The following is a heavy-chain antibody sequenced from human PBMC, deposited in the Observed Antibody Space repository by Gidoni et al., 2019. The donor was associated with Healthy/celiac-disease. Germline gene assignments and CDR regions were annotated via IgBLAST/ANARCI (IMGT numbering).Heavy chain of an antibody. CDR3: AKGKGSSWYYYYYMDV. CDR1: GFTFSSYA. V-gene: IGHV3-23*04. Sequence: EVQLVESGGGLVQPGGSLRLSCAASGFTFSSYAMSWVRQAPGKGLEWVSAIRGSGGSTYYADSVKGRFTISRDNSKNTLYLQMNSLRAEDTAVYYCAKGKGSSWYYYYYMDVWGKGTTVTVSS. CDR2: IRGSGGST. D-gene: IGHD6-13*01. J-gene: IGHJ6*03.